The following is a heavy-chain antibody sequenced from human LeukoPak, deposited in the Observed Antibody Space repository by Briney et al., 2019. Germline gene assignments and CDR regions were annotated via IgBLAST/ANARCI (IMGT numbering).Heavy chain of an antibody. V-gene: IGHV3-23*01. D-gene: IGHD5-12*01. CDR2: ISGTGSST. CDR3: AKDDGAYTGYANFDY. J-gene: IGHJ4*02. Sequence: PGGSLRLSCAASGFTFSTNDMSWVRQAPGKGLEWVSGISGTGSSTYYADSVKGRFTVSRDNSRNTLYLQMNSLRAEDTALYYCAKDDGAYTGYANFDYWGQGTLVTVSS. CDR1: GFTFSTND.